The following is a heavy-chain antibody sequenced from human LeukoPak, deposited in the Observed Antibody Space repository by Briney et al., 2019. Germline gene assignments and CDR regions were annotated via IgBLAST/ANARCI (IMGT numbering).Heavy chain of an antibody. CDR2: IYYSGTT. CDR1: GDSISSSTYY. J-gene: IGHJ6*02. CDR3: ASADYGGNPHYYGMDV. D-gene: IGHD4-23*01. V-gene: IGHV4-39*07. Sequence: PSETLSLTCTVSGDSISSSTYYWGWIRQAPGKGLEWIGIIYYSGTTYYNPSLKSRVTISVDTSKNQFSLKLSSVTAADTAVYYCASADYGGNPHYYGMDVWGQGTTVTVSS.